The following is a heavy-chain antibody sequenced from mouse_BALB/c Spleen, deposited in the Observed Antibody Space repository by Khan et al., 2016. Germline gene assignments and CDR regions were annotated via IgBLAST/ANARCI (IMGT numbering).Heavy chain of an antibody. Sequence: QVELQQSGAELVRPGTSVKVSCKASGYAFTNYLIEWVKQRPGQGLEWIGVINPGSSGTNYNEKFKGKATLTADKSSSTAYLQLSSLTSDDAAVYFCARYGNYEAWFAYWGQGTLVTVST. V-gene: IGHV1-54*01. CDR3: ARYGNYEAWFAY. CDR2: INPGSSGT. CDR1: GYAFTNYL. D-gene: IGHD2-10*02. J-gene: IGHJ3*01.